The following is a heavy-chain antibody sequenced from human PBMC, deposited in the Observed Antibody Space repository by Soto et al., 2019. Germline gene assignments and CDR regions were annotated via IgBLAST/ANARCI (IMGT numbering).Heavy chain of an antibody. CDR2: MHANSGLT. V-gene: IGHV1-8*01. D-gene: IGHD5-18*01. CDR3: ARYIYGQGFIS. CDR1: GNTFTNLD. Sequence: QVQLVQSGAEVKKPGASVKVSCKASGNTFTNLDLNWVRQAPGQGLEWMGWMHANSGLTGYVQKFQGRVSMTRDISKSTAYMELSSLSAEDTAVYYCARYIYGQGFISWGQGTLVVVSS. J-gene: IGHJ5*02.